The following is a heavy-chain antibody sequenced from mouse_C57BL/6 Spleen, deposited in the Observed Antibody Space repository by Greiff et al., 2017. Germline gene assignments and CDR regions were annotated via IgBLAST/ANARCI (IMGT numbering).Heavy chain of an antibody. CDR3: AGYSNYVGGY. J-gene: IGHJ2*01. Sequence: VQLQQPGAELVRPGTSVKLSCKASGYTFTSYWMHWVKQRPGQGLEWIGVIDPSDSYPNYNQKFKGKATLTLDTSSSTAYMQLSSLTSEDSAVYYCAGYSNYVGGYWGQGTTLTVSS. CDR1: GYTFTSYW. CDR2: IDPSDSYP. V-gene: IGHV1-59*01. D-gene: IGHD2-5*01.